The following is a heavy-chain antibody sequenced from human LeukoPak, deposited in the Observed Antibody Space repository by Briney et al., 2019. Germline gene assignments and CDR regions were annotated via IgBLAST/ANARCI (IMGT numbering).Heavy chain of an antibody. V-gene: IGHV3-53*01. CDR3: ARGTFSPQGSYFGH. CDR1: GFSVRDNY. Sequence: GGSLTLSCAVSGFSVRDNYINWVRQTPGGGLECVSVLYSGGAAYYADSVKGRFTISRDTSKNTLSLQMNSLRVEDTALYYCARGTFSPQGSYFGHWGQGTRVTVSS. CDR2: LYSGGAA. D-gene: IGHD3-10*01. J-gene: IGHJ4*02.